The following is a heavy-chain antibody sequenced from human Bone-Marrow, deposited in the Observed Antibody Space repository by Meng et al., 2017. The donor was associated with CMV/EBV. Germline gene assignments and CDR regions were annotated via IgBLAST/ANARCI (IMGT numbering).Heavy chain of an antibody. CDR1: GFTFSSYS. V-gene: IGHV3-7*01. CDR2: IKQDGSEK. CDR3: ASNSGRLSRFDP. J-gene: IGHJ5*02. D-gene: IGHD6-19*01. Sequence: GESLKISCAASGFTFSSYSMNWVRQAPGKGLEWVANIKQDGSEKHYVDSVKGRFTISRDNAKNSLYLQMNSLRAEDTAVYYCASNSGRLSRFDPWGQGTLVTVSS.